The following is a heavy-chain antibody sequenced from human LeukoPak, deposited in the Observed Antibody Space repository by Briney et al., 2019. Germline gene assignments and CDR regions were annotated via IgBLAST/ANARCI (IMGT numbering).Heavy chain of an antibody. J-gene: IGHJ4*02. CDR2: ISGNGGGT. V-gene: IGHV3-23*01. Sequence: GGSLRLSCEASGFTFSSYAMSWLRRAPGKGLEWVSAISGNGGGTYYADSVKGRFTISRDNSKNTLYLQMNSLSAEDTAVYFCAKLSPYGGVGYWGQGTLVTVSS. CDR3: AKLSPYGGVGY. D-gene: IGHD4-23*01. CDR1: GFTFSSYA.